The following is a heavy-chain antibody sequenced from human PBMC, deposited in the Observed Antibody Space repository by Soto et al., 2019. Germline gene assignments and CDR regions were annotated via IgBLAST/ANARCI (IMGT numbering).Heavy chain of an antibody. CDR1: GDSITSNSYF. J-gene: IGHJ4*02. D-gene: IGHD6-13*01. V-gene: IGHV4-39*06. Sequence: SETLSLTCPVSGDSITSNSYFWAWIRQPPGKGLEWIGSIYYSGTTYYNPSLKSRVTKDTSKNQVVLTMTNMDPVDTATYYCAHWYSSSWYADYWGQGTLVTVSS. CDR2: IYYSGTT. CDR3: AHWYSSSWYADY.